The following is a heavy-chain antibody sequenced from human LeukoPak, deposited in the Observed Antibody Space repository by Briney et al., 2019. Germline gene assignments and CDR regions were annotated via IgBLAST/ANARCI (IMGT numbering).Heavy chain of an antibody. CDR3: ASSSRTSFPIFDY. CDR1: GGSISSYY. D-gene: IGHD1-7*01. CDR2: IYYSGST. J-gene: IGHJ4*02. V-gene: IGHV4-59*01. Sequence: SETLSLTCTVSGGSISSYYWSWIRQPPGKGLEWIGYIYYSGSTNYNPSLKSRVTISVDTSKNQFSLKLGSVTAADTAVYYCASSSRTSFPIFDYWGQGTLVTVSS.